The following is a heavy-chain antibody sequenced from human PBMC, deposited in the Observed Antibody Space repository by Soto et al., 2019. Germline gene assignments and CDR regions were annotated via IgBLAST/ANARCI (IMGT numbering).Heavy chain of an antibody. CDR1: GFTFSDYY. CDR3: ARDKRGCSGGSCYYYYYGMDV. D-gene: IGHD2-15*01. CDR2: ISSSGSTI. J-gene: IGHJ6*02. Sequence: GGSLRLSCAASGFTFSDYYMSWIRQAPGKGPEWVSYISSSGSTIYYADSVKGRFTISRGNAKNSLYLQMNSLRAEDTAVYYCARDKRGCSGGSCYYYYYGMDVWGQGTTVTVSS. V-gene: IGHV3-11*01.